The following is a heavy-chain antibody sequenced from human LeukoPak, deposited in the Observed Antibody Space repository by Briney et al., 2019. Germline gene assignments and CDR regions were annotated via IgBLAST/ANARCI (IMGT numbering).Heavy chain of an antibody. CDR2: IYYSGST. CDR1: GGSISSYY. V-gene: IGHV4-59*12. Sequence: SETLSLTCTVSGGSISSYYWSWIRQPPGKGLEWIGTIYYSGSTYYNPSLRSRVTISVDTFKNQFSLKLSSVTAADTAVYYCARDPGRHGSGSYFDYWGQGTLVTVSS. CDR3: ARDPGRHGSGSYFDY. D-gene: IGHD3-10*01. J-gene: IGHJ4*02.